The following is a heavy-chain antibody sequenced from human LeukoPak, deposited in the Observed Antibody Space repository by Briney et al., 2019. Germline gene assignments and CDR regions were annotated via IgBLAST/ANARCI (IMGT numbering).Heavy chain of an antibody. V-gene: IGHV7-4-1*02. J-gene: IGHJ4*02. Sequence: GASVKVSCKASGYTFTSYAMNWVRQAPGQGLEWMGWINTNTGNPTYAQGFTGRFVFSLDTSVSTAYLQISSLKAEDTAVYYCAMTRAHYDILTGYEETQFDYWGQGTLVTVSS. D-gene: IGHD3-9*01. CDR3: AMTRAHYDILTGYEETQFDY. CDR2: INTNTGNP. CDR1: GYTFTSYA.